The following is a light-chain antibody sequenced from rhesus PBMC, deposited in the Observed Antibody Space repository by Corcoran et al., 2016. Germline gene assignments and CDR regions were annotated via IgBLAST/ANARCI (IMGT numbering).Light chain of an antibody. CDR1: QGISNF. V-gene: IGKV1-37*01. J-gene: IGKJ2*01. Sequence: DIQMTQSPSSLSASVGDTVTITCRASQGISNFLAWYQQKPGKAPKPLIYYASRLKSGVPSRFSDSGSGAEFTLTSNRLQPEDCATYYCQQYNSAPYSFGQGTKVEIK. CDR2: YAS. CDR3: QQYNSAPYS.